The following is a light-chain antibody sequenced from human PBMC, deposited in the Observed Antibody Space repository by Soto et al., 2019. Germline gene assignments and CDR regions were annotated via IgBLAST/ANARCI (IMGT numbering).Light chain of an antibody. CDR3: SSYAGSISPYA. CDR2: DIT. J-gene: IGLJ1*01. CDR1: STDVGDYNY. V-gene: IGLV2-14*01. Sequence: QSALTQPASVSGSPGQSITIFCTGTSTDVGDYNYVSWYQQHPGKAPKLMIYDITNRPSGVSNRFSGSKSDNTASLTISGLQAEDEADYYCSSYAGSISPYAFGTGTKLTVL.